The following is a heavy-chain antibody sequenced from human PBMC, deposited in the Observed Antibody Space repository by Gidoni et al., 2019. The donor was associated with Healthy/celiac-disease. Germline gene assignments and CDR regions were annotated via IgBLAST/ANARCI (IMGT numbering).Heavy chain of an antibody. D-gene: IGHD3-3*01. J-gene: IGHJ6*03. CDR3: ARVRTYYDLWSGYYLPYYYYYM. CDR2: INHSGST. CDR1: GGSFSGYY. V-gene: IGHV4-34*01. Sequence: QVQLQQWGAGLLKPSETLSLTCAVYGGSFSGYYWSWIRQPPGKGLEWIGEINHSGSTNYNPSLKSRVTISVDTSKNQFSLKLSSVTAADTAVYYCARVRTYYDLWSGYYLPYYYYYM.